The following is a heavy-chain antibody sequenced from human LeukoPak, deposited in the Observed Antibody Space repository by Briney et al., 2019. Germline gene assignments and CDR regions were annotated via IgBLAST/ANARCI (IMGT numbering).Heavy chain of an antibody. J-gene: IGHJ4*02. V-gene: IGHV3-33*01. CDR3: ARDLGNFGSGNSYYDY. D-gene: IGHD3-10*01. CDR1: GFTFSNYG. CDR2: IWYDGSKR. Sequence: GGSLRLSCTASGFTFSNYGLHWVRQAPGKGLEWTALIWYDGSKRYYADSVQGRFTISRDDSKNTLFLQMNSLRAEDTAVYYCARDLGNFGSGNSYYDYWGQGTLVTVSS.